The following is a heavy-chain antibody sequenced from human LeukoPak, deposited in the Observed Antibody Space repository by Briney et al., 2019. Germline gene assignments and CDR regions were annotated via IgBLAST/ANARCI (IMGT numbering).Heavy chain of an antibody. J-gene: IGHJ4*02. CDR1: GITFNDYH. CDR3: AKGEDGYNL. Sequence: PGGSLRLSCAASGITFNDYHMSWIRQAPGMGLEWVSHISTGGSSTYYADSVKGRFTISRDNSKNTLYLQMNSLRAEDTAVYYCAKGEDGYNLWGQGTLVTVSS. CDR2: ISTGGSST. V-gene: IGHV3-11*01. D-gene: IGHD5-24*01.